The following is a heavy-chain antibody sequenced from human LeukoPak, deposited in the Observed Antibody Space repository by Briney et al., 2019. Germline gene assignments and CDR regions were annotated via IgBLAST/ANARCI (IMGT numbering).Heavy chain of an antibody. Sequence: WGSLRLSCAASGFIFSDFGMNWVRQTPGKAPEWVSSISHLPSYTFYADSVKGRFTISRDNAKNTLYLQMNSLRAEDTAVYYCARGRPWELPDYWGQGTLVTVSS. V-gene: IGHV3-21*01. CDR3: ARGRPWELPDY. J-gene: IGHJ4*02. D-gene: IGHD1-26*01. CDR2: ISHLPSYT. CDR1: GFIFSDFG.